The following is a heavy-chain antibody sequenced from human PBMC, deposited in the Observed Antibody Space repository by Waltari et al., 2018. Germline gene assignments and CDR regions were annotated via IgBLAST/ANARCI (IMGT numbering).Heavy chain of an antibody. J-gene: IGHJ4*02. D-gene: IGHD6-19*01. V-gene: IGHV1-8*01. Sequence: QVQLVQSGAEVKKPGASVKVSCKASGYTFTSYDINWVRQATGQGLEWMGWMNPNQSNTGYAQKFQGGVTMTRNTSISTAYMELSSLRSEDTAVYYCCFGGTLSSGWVYWGQGTLVTVSS. CDR2: MNPNQSNT. CDR1: GYTFTSYD. CDR3: CFGGTLSSGWVY.